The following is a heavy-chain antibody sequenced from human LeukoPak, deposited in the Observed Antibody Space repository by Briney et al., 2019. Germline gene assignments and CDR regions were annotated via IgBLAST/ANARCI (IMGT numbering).Heavy chain of an antibody. V-gene: IGHV4-34*01. CDR2: MNHSGST. Sequence: SETLSLTCAVYGGSFSGYYCNWICQPPGKGLEWIGEMNHSGSTNYNPSLKSRVTISVDTSKNQFSLKMTSVTAADTAVYYCARGQPHMVRGVLRSNWIDAWGRGTLVTVSS. CDR3: ARGQPHMVRGVLRSNWIDA. J-gene: IGHJ5*02. CDR1: GGSFSGYY. D-gene: IGHD3-10*01.